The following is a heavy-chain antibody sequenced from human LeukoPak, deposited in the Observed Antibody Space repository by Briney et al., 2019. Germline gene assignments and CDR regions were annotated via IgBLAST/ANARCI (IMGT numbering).Heavy chain of an antibody. CDR1: GFTFSSYW. V-gene: IGHV3-7*03. CDR2: IKQDGSEK. D-gene: IGHD3-16*02. CDR3: AKDHDYVWGSYRYREFDY. Sequence: GGSLRLSCAASGFTFSSYWMSWVRQAPGKGLEWVANIKQDGSEKYYVDSVKGRFTISRDNAKNSLYLQMNSLRAEDTAVYYCAKDHDYVWGSYRYREFDYWGQGTLVTVSS. J-gene: IGHJ4*02.